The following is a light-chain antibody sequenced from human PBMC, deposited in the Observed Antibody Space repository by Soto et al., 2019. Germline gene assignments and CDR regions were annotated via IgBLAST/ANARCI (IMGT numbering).Light chain of an antibody. CDR1: QSISAW. CDR3: QQYNDYSWT. J-gene: IGKJ1*01. CDR2: NAS. Sequence: DIQMTQSPSTLSASVGDSVSINCRASQSISAWLAWYQQKPGKAPRLLIYNASTLAIGVPSRFSGSGSGTDFTLTISSLEPDDVAIYYCQQYNDYSWTFGQGTKLDLK. V-gene: IGKV1-5*03.